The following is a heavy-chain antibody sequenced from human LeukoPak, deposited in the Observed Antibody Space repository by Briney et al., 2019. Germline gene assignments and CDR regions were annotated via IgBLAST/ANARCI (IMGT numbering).Heavy chain of an antibody. CDR3: ARDQVYAFWSGRFDYYYYYMDV. D-gene: IGHD3-3*01. Sequence: ASAKVSCKASGYTFTSYGISWVRQAPGQGLEWMGWISAYNGNTNYAQKLQGRVTMTTDTSTSTAYMELRSLRSDDTAVYYCARDQVYAFWSGRFDYYYYYMDVWGKGTTVTVSS. J-gene: IGHJ6*03. CDR2: ISAYNGNT. V-gene: IGHV1-18*01. CDR1: GYTFTSYG.